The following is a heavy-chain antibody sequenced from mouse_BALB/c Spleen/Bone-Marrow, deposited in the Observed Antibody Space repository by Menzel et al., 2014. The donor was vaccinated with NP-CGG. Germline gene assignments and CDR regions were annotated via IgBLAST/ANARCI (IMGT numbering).Heavy chain of an antibody. CDR1: GYAFSNYL. D-gene: IGHD4-1*01. J-gene: IGHJ1*01. Sequence: VQLQQSAAELARPGTSVKVSCKAPGYAFSNYLIEWVKQRPGQGLEWIGAIHPGSGGTNYNEKFKGKATLTADKSSSTAYMQLSSLTSDDSAVYFCARDWDWYFDVWGAGTTVPASS. V-gene: IGHV1-54*01. CDR3: ARDWDWYFDV. CDR2: IHPGSGGT.